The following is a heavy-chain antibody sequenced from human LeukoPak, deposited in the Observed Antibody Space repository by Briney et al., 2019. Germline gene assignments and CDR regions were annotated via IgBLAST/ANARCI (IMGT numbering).Heavy chain of an antibody. CDR1: GFTFSSCS. V-gene: IGHV3-21*01. D-gene: IGHD6-19*01. J-gene: IGHJ4*02. CDR3: ARKSGWYEDALDY. Sequence: PGGSLRLSCAASGFTFSSCSMNWVRQAPGKGLEWVSSISSSSSYIYYADSVKGRFTISRDNAKNSLYLQMNSLRAEDTAVYYCARKSGWYEDALDYWGQGTLVTVSS. CDR2: ISSSSSYI.